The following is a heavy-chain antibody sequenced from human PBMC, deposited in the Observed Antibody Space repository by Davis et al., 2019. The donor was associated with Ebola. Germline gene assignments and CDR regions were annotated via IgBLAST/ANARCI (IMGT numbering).Heavy chain of an antibody. Sequence: ASVKVSCKASGYTFTNYYMHWVRQAPGQGLEWMGRINANTGGTNYAQNFQGRVTMTRDTTITTAYMELNSLSSDDTALYYCARVSGPATIFPVGDAFDMWGQGTMVTVSS. D-gene: IGHD2-2*01. J-gene: IGHJ3*02. CDR1: GYTFTNYY. CDR3: ARVSGPATIFPVGDAFDM. V-gene: IGHV1-2*06. CDR2: INANTGGT.